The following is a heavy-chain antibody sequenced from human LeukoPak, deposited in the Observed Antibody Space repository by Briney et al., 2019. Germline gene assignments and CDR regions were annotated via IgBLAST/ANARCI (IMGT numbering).Heavy chain of an antibody. CDR1: GGSINNYY. Sequence: PPETLSLTCTVSGGSINNYYWSWIRQPPGKGLEWIGYIYYSGSTNYNPSLKSRVTISVDTSKNQFSLKLSSVTAADTAVYYRARHQYQLLLAWFDPWGQGTLVTVSS. CDR2: IYYSGST. CDR3: ARHQYQLLLAWFDP. V-gene: IGHV4-59*01. D-gene: IGHD2-2*01. J-gene: IGHJ5*02.